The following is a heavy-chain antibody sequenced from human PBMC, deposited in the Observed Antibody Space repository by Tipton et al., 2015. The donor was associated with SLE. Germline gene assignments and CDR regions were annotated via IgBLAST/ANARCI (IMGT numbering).Heavy chain of an antibody. J-gene: IGHJ4*02. CDR3: ARYFYDSSGVCLFDF. CDR2: DFSSGTT. CDR1: SGSVSSGAYY. D-gene: IGHD3-22*01. V-gene: IGHV4-31*03. Sequence: TLSLTCTVSSGSVSSGAYYWSWIRQHSGKGLEWIGYDFSSGTTYYNPSLKGRLSLSLDTSQNQLSLKLSSVTSADTAVYYCARYFYDSSGVCLFDFWGQGTLVTVSS.